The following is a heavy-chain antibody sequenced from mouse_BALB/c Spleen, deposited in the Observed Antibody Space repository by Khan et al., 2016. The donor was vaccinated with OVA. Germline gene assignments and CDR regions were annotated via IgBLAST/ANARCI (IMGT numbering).Heavy chain of an antibody. Sequence: EVQLVESGPGLVKPSQSLSLTCTVTGYSITSGYGWNWIRKFPGNKLEWMGYISYSGSTNYNPSLKSRISITRATSKNQLFLQLNSVTTEDTTTYYCARTARIKYWGQGTTLTVSS. J-gene: IGHJ2*01. V-gene: IGHV3-2*02. D-gene: IGHD1-2*01. CDR3: ARTARIKY. CDR2: ISYSGST. CDR1: GYSITSGYG.